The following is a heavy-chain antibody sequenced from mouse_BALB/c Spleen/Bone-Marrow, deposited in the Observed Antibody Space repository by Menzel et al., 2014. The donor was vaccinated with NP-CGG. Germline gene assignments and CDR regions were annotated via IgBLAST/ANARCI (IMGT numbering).Heavy chain of an antibody. CDR1: GYAFTSYN. Sequence: VHVKQSGPELVKPGASVKVSCKASGYAFTSYNMYWVKQSHGKSLEWIGYIDPYNGGTSYNQKFKGKATLTVDKSSSTAYMHLNSLTSEDSAAYYCARRYYYYGSGDAMDYWGQGTSVTVSS. CDR2: IDPYNGGT. D-gene: IGHD1-1*01. V-gene: IGHV1S135*01. J-gene: IGHJ4*01. CDR3: ARRYYYYGSGDAMDY.